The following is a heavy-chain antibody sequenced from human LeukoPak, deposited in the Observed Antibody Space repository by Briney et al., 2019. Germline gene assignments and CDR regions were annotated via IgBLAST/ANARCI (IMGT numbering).Heavy chain of an antibody. CDR2: ISSSGSTI. V-gene: IGHV3-48*03. CDR1: GFTFSRYW. CDR3: AELGITMIGGV. J-gene: IGHJ6*04. D-gene: IGHD3-10*02. Sequence: GGSLRPSCAASGFTFSRYWMSWVRQAPGKGPEWVSYISSSGSTIYYADSVKGRFTISRDNAKNSLYLQMNSLRAEDTAVYYCAELGITMIGGVWGKGTTVTISS.